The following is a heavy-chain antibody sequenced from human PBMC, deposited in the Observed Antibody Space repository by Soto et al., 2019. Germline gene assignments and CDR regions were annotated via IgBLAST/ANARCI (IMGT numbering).Heavy chain of an antibody. D-gene: IGHD2-2*02. Sequence: ASVKVSCKASGGTFSSYAISWVRQAPGQGLEWMGGIIPIFGTANYAQKFQGRVTITADESTSTAYMELSSLRSEDTAVYYCARVGTACSSTSCYISYYYYYMDVWGKGTTVTVSS. CDR2: IIPIFGTA. J-gene: IGHJ6*03. CDR3: ARVGTACSSTSCYISYYYYYMDV. CDR1: GGTFSSYA. V-gene: IGHV1-69*13.